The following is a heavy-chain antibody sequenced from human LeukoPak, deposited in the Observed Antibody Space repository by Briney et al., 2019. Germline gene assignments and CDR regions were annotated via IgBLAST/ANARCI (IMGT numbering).Heavy chain of an antibody. V-gene: IGHV3-23*01. CDR1: GFTFSTYA. CDR3: AKGEDYYASGSYLGFDP. Sequence: PGGSLRLSCAASGFTFSTYAMSWVRQAPGKGLEWVSTISGSGGSTYYADSVKGRFTISRDNSKNTLYLRMNSLRAEDTAIYYCAKGEDYYASGSYLGFDPWGQGTLVTVSS. D-gene: IGHD3-10*01. J-gene: IGHJ5*02. CDR2: ISGSGGST.